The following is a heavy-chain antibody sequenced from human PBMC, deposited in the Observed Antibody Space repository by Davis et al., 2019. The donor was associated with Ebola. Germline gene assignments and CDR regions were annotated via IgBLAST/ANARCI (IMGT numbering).Heavy chain of an antibody. D-gene: IGHD6-6*01. J-gene: IGHJ6*02. CDR2: ISNDGDTT. CDR3: ASGGSSGIYYYGLDV. Sequence: GGSLTLPCAASGFTFSFSTYAFHCVRQAPGKGLEYVSAISNDGDTTYYANYVKGRFTISRDNSRNTLYLRMGSLSAEDMAVYYCASGGSSGIYYYGLDVWGQGTTVTVSS. V-gene: IGHV3-64*01. CDR1: GFTFSFSTYA.